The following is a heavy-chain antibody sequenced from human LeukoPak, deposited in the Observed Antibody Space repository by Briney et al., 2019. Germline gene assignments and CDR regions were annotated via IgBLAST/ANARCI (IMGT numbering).Heavy chain of an antibody. CDR2: INPNSGGT. Sequence: GASVKVSCKGSGYTFTGYYMHWVRQAPGQGVEWMGRINPNSGGTNYAQKFQGRVTMTRDTSISRAYMELSRLRSDDTAVYYCARDRITMVRGVYNWFDPWGQGTLVTVSS. CDR1: GYTFTGYY. CDR3: ARDRITMVRGVYNWFDP. V-gene: IGHV1-2*06. D-gene: IGHD3-10*01. J-gene: IGHJ5*02.